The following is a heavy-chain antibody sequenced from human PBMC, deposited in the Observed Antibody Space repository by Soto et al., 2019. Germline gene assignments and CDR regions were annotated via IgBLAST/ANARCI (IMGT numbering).Heavy chain of an antibody. D-gene: IGHD3-22*01. CDR3: ARKDKSGYFNWFDP. CDR1: GYRFTSYW. J-gene: IGHJ5*02. CDR2: IFPSDSDT. Sequence: PGESLKISCRTSGYRFTSYWIAWVRQMPGKGLEWMGIIFPSDSDTRYSPSFQGQATISADRSTSTVFLQWASLKASDTAVYFCARKDKSGYFNWFDPWGQGTQVTVSS. V-gene: IGHV5-51*01.